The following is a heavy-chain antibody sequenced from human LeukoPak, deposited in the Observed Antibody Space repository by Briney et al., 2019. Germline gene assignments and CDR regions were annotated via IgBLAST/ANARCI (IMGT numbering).Heavy chain of an antibody. J-gene: IGHJ4*02. D-gene: IGHD6-19*01. CDR1: GYTLTELS. CDR2: FDPEDGET. CDR3: ARDAKPGYSSGCSDY. V-gene: IGHV1-24*01. Sequence: ASVKVSCKVSGYTLTELSMHWVRQAPGKGLEWMGGFDPEDGETIYAQKFQGRVTMTEDTSTDTAYMELSSLRSDDTAVYYCARDAKPGYSSGCSDYWGQGTLVTVSS.